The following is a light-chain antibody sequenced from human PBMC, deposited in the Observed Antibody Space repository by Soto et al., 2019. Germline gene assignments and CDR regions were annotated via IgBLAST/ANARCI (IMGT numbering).Light chain of an antibody. CDR1: SSDVGGYNY. Sequence: QCALTQPASVSGSPGQSITISCTGTSSDVGGYNYVSWYQQHPGKAPELMIYDVSNRPSGVSNRFSGSKSGNTASLTISGLQAEDEADYYCSSYTSSSTPYVVFGGGTKLTVL. V-gene: IGLV2-14*01. CDR3: SSYTSSSTPYVV. CDR2: DVS. J-gene: IGLJ2*01.